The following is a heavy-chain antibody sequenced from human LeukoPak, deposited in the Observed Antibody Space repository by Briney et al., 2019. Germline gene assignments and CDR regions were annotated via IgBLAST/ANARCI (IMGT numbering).Heavy chain of an antibody. D-gene: IGHD6-25*01. V-gene: IGHV4-59*01. Sequence: SETLSLTCTVSGGSISDYSWSWIGQPPGKGLEWIGNIYYSRSANHNPSLKSRVTISRDTSKNQFSLKLTSVTTADTAVYYCARAGGVKTAALDLDYWGQGTLVTVSS. CDR3: ARAGGVKTAALDLDY. CDR1: GGSISDYS. J-gene: IGHJ4*02. CDR2: IYYSRSA.